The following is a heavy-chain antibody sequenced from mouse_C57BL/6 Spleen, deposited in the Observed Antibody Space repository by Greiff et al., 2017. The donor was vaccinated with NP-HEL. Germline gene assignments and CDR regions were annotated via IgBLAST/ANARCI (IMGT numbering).Heavy chain of an antibody. J-gene: IGHJ4*01. Sequence: VQLQQPGAELVKPGASVKLSCKASGYTFTSYWMHWVKQRPGQGLEWIGMIHPNSGSTNYNEKFKSKATLTVDKSSSTAYMQLSSLTSEDSAVYYGARDGYDLVYAMDYWGQGTSVTVSS. CDR3: ARDGYDLVYAMDY. CDR1: GYTFTSYW. V-gene: IGHV1-64*01. D-gene: IGHD2-2*01. CDR2: IHPNSGST.